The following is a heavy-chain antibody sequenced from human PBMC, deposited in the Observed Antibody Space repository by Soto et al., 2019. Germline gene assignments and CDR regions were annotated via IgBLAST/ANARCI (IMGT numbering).Heavy chain of an antibody. CDR1: GGSISSNSYY. V-gene: IGHV4-39*01. CDR3: ASPKIAFYNWFDP. CDR2: IYYSGST. Sequence: SETLSLTCTVSGGSISSNSYYWGWIRQPPGKGLEWIGSIYYSGSTYYNPSLKSRVTISVDTSKNQFSLKLSSVTAADTAVYYCASPKIAFYNWFDPWGQGTLVTVS. J-gene: IGHJ5*02. D-gene: IGHD3-3*02.